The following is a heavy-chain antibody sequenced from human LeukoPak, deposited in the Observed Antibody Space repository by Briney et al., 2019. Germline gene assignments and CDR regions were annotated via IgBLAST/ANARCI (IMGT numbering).Heavy chain of an antibody. CDR2: TSYDGSNK. Sequence: GGSLRLSCAASGFTFSSYGMHWVRQAPGKGLEWVAVTSYDGSNKYYADSVKGRFTISRDNSKNTLYLQMNSLRAEDTAVYYCARDKAAAGYFDYWGQGTLVTVSS. D-gene: IGHD6-13*01. CDR3: ARDKAAAGYFDY. CDR1: GFTFSSYG. J-gene: IGHJ4*02. V-gene: IGHV3-30*03.